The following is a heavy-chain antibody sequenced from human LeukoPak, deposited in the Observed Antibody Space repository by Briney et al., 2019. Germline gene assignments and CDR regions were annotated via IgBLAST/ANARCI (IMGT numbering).Heavy chain of an antibody. D-gene: IGHD3-22*01. CDR3: AREGVVVITRDYYFDY. CDR2: IKQDGSEK. V-gene: IGHV3-7*01. CDR1: GFTFSSYW. Sequence: GGSLRLSCAASGFTFSSYWMSWVRQAPGKGLEWVANIKQDGSEKYYVDSVKGRFTISRDNATNSLYLQMNSLRAEDTAVYYCAREGVVVITRDYYFDYWGQGTLVTVSS. J-gene: IGHJ4*02.